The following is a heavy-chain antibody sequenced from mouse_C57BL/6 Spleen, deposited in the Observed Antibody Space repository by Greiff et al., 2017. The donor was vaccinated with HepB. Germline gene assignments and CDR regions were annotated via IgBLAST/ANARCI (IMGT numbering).Heavy chain of an antibody. CDR3: APYGYDGYFDV. Sequence: QVQLKESGPELVKPGASVKISCKASGYAFSSSWMNWVKQRPGKGLEWIGRIYPGDGDTNYNGKFKGKATLTADKSSSTAYMQLSSLTSEDSAVYFCAPYGYDGYFDVWGTGTTVTVSS. J-gene: IGHJ1*03. V-gene: IGHV1-82*01. D-gene: IGHD2-2*01. CDR2: IYPGDGDT. CDR1: GYAFSSSW.